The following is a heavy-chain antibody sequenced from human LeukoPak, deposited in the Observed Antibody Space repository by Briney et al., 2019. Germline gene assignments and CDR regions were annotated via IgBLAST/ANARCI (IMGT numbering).Heavy chain of an antibody. Sequence: GASVKVPCKASGYTLTGYYMHWVRQAPGQGLEWMGWINPNSGGTNYAQKFQGRVTMTRDTSISTAYMELSRLRSDDTAVYYCARDDNLVGAGDYFDYWGQGTLVTVSS. V-gene: IGHV1-2*02. CDR1: GYTLTGYY. J-gene: IGHJ4*02. CDR2: INPNSGGT. D-gene: IGHD1-26*01. CDR3: ARDDNLVGAGDYFDY.